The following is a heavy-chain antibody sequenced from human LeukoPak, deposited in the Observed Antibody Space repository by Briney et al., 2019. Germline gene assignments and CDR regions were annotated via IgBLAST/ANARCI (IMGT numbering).Heavy chain of an antibody. J-gene: IGHJ5*01. CDR3: VRDRAEGRAWVEFDS. V-gene: IGHV3-66*03. CDR1: GFSVSSYG. Sequence: GGSLRLSCAASGFSVSSYGMSWVRQAPGKGPEWVSFLYSNGGTRYIDSVQGRFTISRDNSKNTLYLQMNNLRIEDTAVYYCVRDRAEGRAWVEFDSWRQGIQVTVSS. CDR2: LYSNGGT.